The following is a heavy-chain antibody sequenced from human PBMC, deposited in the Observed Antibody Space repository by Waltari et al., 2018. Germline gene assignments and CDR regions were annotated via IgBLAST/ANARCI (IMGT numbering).Heavy chain of an antibody. CDR2: RADDGSNK. J-gene: IGHJ5*02. Sequence: QVQLVDSGGGVVQPGRSLRLSCAASGFTFSCYAMHWVRQAPGKGLGWVAGKGIGWVAVRADDGSNKYYADSVKGRFTISRDNSKNTLYLQMNGRRAEDTAVYYSARAKTLTTMEFDPWGQGTLVTVSS. D-gene: IGHD4-4*01. CDR3: ARAKTLTTMEFDP. CDR1: GFTFSCYA. V-gene: IGHV3-30-3*01.